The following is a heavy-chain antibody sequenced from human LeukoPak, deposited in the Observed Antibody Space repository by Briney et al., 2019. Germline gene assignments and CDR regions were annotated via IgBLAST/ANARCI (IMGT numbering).Heavy chain of an antibody. CDR1: GGSISSSSYY. Sequence: SETLSLTCTVSGGSISSSSYYWGWIRQPPGKGLEWIGSIYYSGSTYYNPSLKSRVTISVDTSKNQFSLKLSSVTAADTAVYYRGYPRAWDMSIDYWGQGTLVTVSS. V-gene: IGHV4-39*07. CDR3: GYPRAWDMSIDY. J-gene: IGHJ4*02. CDR2: IYYSGST. D-gene: IGHD1-26*01.